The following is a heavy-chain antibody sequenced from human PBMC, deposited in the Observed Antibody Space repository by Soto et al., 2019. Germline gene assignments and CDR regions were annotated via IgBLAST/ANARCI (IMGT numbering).Heavy chain of an antibody. CDR3: ARHGTIGSYYYYYGMDV. V-gene: IGHV4-39*01. D-gene: IGHD1-1*01. CDR1: GGSISSSSYY. J-gene: IGHJ6*02. Sequence: QLQLQESGPGLVKPSETLSLTCTVSGGSISSSSYYWGWIRQPPGKGLEWIGSIYYSGSTYYNPSLKSRVTISVDTSKNQFSLKLSSVTAADTAVYYCARHGTIGSYYYYYGMDVWGQGTTVTVSS. CDR2: IYYSGST.